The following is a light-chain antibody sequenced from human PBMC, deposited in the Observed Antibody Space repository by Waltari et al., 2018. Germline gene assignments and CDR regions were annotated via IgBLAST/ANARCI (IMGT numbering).Light chain of an antibody. CDR3: SSYTSSNTLI. J-gene: IGLJ2*01. CDR2: DVS. Sequence: QSALTQPASVSGSPGESMTISCSGTSSDGGTYNYVSWYQQHPGKAPSLMIYDVSHRPSGVANRFSGSKSGNTASLTISGLQAADEAEYHCSSYTSSNTLIFGGGTKLTVL. V-gene: IGLV2-14*03. CDR1: SSDGGTYNY.